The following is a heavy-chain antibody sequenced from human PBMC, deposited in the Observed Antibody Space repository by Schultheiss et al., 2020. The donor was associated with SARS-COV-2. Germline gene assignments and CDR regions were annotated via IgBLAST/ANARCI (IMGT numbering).Heavy chain of an antibody. J-gene: IGHJ6*02. V-gene: IGHV3-64*04. CDR2: ISSNGGST. D-gene: IGHD3-10*01. CDR1: GFTFDDYG. CDR3: ARVGWFGELLGGMDV. Sequence: GGSLRLSCAASGFTFDDYGMSWVRQAPGKGLEYVSAISSNGGSTYYADSVKGRFTISRDNAKNSLYLQMNSLRAEDTAVYYCARVGWFGELLGGMDVWGQGTTVTVSS.